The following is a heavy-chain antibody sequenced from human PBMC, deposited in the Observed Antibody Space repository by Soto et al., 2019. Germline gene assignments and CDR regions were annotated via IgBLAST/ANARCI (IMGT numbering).Heavy chain of an antibody. D-gene: IGHD6-19*01. CDR1: GDSVSSTSAA. CDR3: ARGSYYSGWV. J-gene: IGHJ4*02. Sequence: SQTLSLTCAISGDSVSSTSAAWSWIRQSPSRGLEWLGRTYYRSKWYSDYAVSVKSRITINPDTSKNQFSLQLNSVAPEDTAVYYCARGSYYSGWVWGQGTLVTVST. V-gene: IGHV6-1*01. CDR2: TYYRSKWYS.